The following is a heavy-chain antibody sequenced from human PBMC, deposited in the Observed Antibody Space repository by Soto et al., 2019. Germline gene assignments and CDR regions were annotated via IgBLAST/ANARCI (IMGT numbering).Heavy chain of an antibody. CDR3: AAKYSGSSPLAN. V-gene: IGHV1-58*01. Sequence: ASVKVSCKASGFTFTSSAVQWVRQARGQRLEWIGWIVVGSGNTNYAQKFQERVTITRDMSTSTAYMELSSLRSEDTAVYYCAAKYSGSSPLANWGQGTLVTVSS. J-gene: IGHJ4*02. D-gene: IGHD1-26*01. CDR2: IVVGSGNT. CDR1: GFTFTSSA.